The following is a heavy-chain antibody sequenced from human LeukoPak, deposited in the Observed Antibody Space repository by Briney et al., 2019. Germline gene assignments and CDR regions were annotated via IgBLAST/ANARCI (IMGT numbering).Heavy chain of an antibody. CDR1: GFTFSIYA. D-gene: IGHD3-10*01. J-gene: IGHJ4*02. CDR3: ARDIWFGELFPLDY. CDR2: ITGSGGGT. Sequence: GGSLRLSCAASGFTFSIYAMTWVRQTPGKGLEWVSTITGSGGGTYYADSVKGRFTISRDNSKNTLYLQMNSLRTEDTAVYYCARDIWFGELFPLDYWGQGTLVTVSS. V-gene: IGHV3-23*01.